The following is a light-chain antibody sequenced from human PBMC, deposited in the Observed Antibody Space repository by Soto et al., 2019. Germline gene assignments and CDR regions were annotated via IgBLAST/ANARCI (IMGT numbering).Light chain of an antibody. J-gene: IGKJ1*01. Sequence: ERVMTQSPGTLSVAPGERATVSCRASQTVSTNLAWYQQKPGQAPRLLIYAASSRATGVPARFSGSGSGTDFSLIIEGLQSEDSELYYCQQYHNWPWTFGRGTKVDI. CDR2: AAS. CDR1: QTVSTN. CDR3: QQYHNWPWT. V-gene: IGKV3-15*01.